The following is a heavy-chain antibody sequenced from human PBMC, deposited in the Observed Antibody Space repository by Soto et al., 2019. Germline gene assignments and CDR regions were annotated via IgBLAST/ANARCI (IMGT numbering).Heavy chain of an antibody. CDR2: AGSGASR. CDR1: DSTLAPMP. J-gene: IGHJ6*03. V-gene: IGHV3-23*01. Sequence: EVQLLESGGAWCSLGGPSDSPVQPLDSTLAPMPWAGSARLQGGGLEWVSSAGSGASRYYADSVRGRFTVSRDTSKSTLHLEMSSLRAEDTALYYCVKFRGQAYSYYHMDVWGKGTTVTVSS. CDR3: VKFRGQAYSYYHMDV.